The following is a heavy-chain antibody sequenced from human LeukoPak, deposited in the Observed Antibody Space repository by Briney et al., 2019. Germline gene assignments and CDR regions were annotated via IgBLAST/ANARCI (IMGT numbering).Heavy chain of an antibody. V-gene: IGHV3-7*01. CDR3: AIATTGRGAFGS. J-gene: IGHJ4*02. CDR2: TNEAGGDK. Sequence: GGSLRLSCAASGFTFSYYGMHWVRQAPGKGLECVASTNEAGGDKYYVDSVKGRFTISRDNSKNSLSLQMNSLTAEDTAIYYCAIATTGRGAFGSWGQGTLVSVSS. D-gene: IGHD1-1*01. CDR1: GFTFSYYG.